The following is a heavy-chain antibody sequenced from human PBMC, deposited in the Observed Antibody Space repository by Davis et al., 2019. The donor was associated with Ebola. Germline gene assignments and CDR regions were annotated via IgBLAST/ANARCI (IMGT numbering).Heavy chain of an antibody. CDR2: IYTGDSDT. J-gene: IGHJ3*02. V-gene: IGHV5-51*01. CDR1: GNSFSSHW. CDR3: ASLRRTITGMDDAFDI. D-gene: IGHD1-20*01. Sequence: KVSCKDSGNSFSSHWIGWVRHMPGKGLEWMGIIYTGDSDTRYSPSFRGQVTISADKSIRTAYLQWSGLKASDTAMYYCASLRRTITGMDDAFDIWGQGTMVTVSS.